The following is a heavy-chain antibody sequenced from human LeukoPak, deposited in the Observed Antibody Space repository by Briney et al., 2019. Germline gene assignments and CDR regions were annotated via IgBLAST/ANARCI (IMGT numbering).Heavy chain of an antibody. J-gene: IGHJ4*02. V-gene: IGHV3-23*01. D-gene: IGHD3-10*01. CDR1: GFTFINYA. CDR2: ISGSGDST. Sequence: PGGSLRLSCAASGFTFINYAMTWVRQVPGKGLEWVSAISGSGDSTFNADSVKGRFTISRDNSKNTLYLQMNSLRAEDTAVYYCARDLRLLWFGEYLDYWGQGTLVTVSS. CDR3: ARDLRLLWFGEYLDY.